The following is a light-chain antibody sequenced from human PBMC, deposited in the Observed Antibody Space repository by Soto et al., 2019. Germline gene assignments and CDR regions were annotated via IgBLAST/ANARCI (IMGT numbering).Light chain of an antibody. V-gene: IGKV2-28*01. CDR2: VGS. CDR3: KQFSHTTWT. J-gene: IGKJ1*01. CDR1: QSHRHSNRNNF. Sequence: ISLSPLSLPVPPREPPSISFRSRQSHRHSNRNNFLEWYQQKPGQAPQLMIYVGSNRAGGVPERFSGSGSGTDFTLKISRVEADDVVVYCCKQFSHTTWTFGQGTKVDIK.